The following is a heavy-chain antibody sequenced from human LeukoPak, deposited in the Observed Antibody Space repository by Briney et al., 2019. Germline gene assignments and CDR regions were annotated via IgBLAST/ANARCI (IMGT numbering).Heavy chain of an antibody. CDR1: GGSISSYY. CDR3: ARTTEGGYTYGYFYYYYMDV. V-gene: IGHV4-59*01. D-gene: IGHD5-18*01. CDR2: IHYSGST. Sequence: SETPSLTCTVSGGSISSYYWSWIRQPPGKGLEWIRYIHYSGSTNYNPSLKSRVTISVDTSKNQFSLKLSSVTAADTAVYYCARTTEGGYTYGYFYYYYMDVWGKGTTVTISS. J-gene: IGHJ6*03.